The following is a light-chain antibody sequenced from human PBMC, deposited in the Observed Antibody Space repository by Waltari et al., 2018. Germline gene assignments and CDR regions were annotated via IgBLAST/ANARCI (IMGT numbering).Light chain of an antibody. Sequence: DIQMTQSPSSLSASVGDRVTITCRASQSISSYLNWWQQKPGKAPKLPSFAASSLQSGVPARFSVSGSGTDFTLTIYGLQPEDCATYYCQQTYSSPLTFGGGTKVEIK. V-gene: IGKV1-39*01. CDR2: AAS. CDR1: QSISSY. J-gene: IGKJ4*01. CDR3: QQTYSSPLT.